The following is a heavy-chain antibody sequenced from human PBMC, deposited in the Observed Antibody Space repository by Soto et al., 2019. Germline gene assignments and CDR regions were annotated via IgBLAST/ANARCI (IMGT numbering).Heavy chain of an antibody. V-gene: IGHV1-69*02. D-gene: IGHD2-2*01. Sequence: QVHLIQSGAEVKKPGSSVKVSCKAAGGTFNTYTLFWVRQAPGHGLEWMGRIIPMLPVTNSAQKFQGRLTLTAHKSTGTPFMELTSLTSDDTAVYYCSIVSWSAETFDVWGEGTMVTVSS. CDR3: SIVSWSAETFDV. CDR1: GGTFNTYT. J-gene: IGHJ3*01. CDR2: IIPMLPVT.